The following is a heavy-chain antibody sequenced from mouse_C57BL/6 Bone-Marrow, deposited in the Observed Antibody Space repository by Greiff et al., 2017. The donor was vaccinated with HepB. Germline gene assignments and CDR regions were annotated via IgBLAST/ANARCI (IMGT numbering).Heavy chain of an antibody. V-gene: IGHV14-1*01. Sequence: EVQLQQSGAELVRPGASVKLSCTASGFNIKDYYMHWVKQRPEQGLEWIGRIDPEDGDTEYAPKFQGKATMTADTSSNTAYLQLSSLTSEDTAVYYCTTCWSTTVVAMDYFDYWGQGTTLTVSS. CDR1: GFNIKDYY. CDR3: TTCWSTTVVAMDYFDY. J-gene: IGHJ2*01. D-gene: IGHD1-1*01. CDR2: IDPEDGDT.